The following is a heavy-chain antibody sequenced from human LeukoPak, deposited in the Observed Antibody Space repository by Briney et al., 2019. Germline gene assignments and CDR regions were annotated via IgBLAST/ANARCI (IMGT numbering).Heavy chain of an antibody. D-gene: IGHD5-12*01. V-gene: IGHV4-39*01. J-gene: IGHJ4*02. CDR2: IYYSGST. Sequence: SETLSLTCTVSGGSVSNSGYYWGWIRQPPGKGLEWIASIYYSGSTYYNPSLKSRVTISVDASKNQFSLKLTSVTAADTAVYYCATYSGYDLRYWGQGTLVTVSS. CDR1: GGSVSNSGYY. CDR3: ATYSGYDLRY.